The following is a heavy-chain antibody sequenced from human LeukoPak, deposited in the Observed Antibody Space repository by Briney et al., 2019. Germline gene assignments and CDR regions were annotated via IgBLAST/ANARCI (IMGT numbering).Heavy chain of an antibody. CDR1: GGSLSGYY. V-gene: IGHV4-34*01. D-gene: IGHD6-6*01. Sequence: SETLSPTCAVYGGSLSGYYWSWIRQPPGKGLEWIGEINHSGSTNYNPSLKSRVTISVDTSKNQFSLKLSSVTAADTAVYYCARDNPDSSSSGYFDYWGQGTLVTVSS. CDR3: ARDNPDSSSSGYFDY. J-gene: IGHJ4*02. CDR2: INHSGST.